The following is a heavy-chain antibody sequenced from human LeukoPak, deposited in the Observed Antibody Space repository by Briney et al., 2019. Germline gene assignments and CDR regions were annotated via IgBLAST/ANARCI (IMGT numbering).Heavy chain of an antibody. J-gene: IGHJ4*02. CDR3: AKASGRSAYGLDY. Sequence: GGSLRLSCVAAGFTFSDYGMHWVRQAPGKGLEWVAFIRYDGTKKYYADSVKGRFTISRDDSKNTVHLQMYSLRPEDTAVYYCAKASGRSAYGLDYWGQGTLVTVFS. CDR2: IRYDGTKK. CDR1: GFTFSDYG. V-gene: IGHV3-30*02. D-gene: IGHD3-16*01.